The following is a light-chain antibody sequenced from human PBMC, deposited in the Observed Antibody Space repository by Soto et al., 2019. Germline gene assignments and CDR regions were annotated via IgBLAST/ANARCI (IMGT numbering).Light chain of an antibody. Sequence: SYELTQPPSVSVSPGQTASITCSGDKLGDKYACWYQQKPGQSPVLVIYQDNKRPSGIPERFSGSNSGNTATLTISGTQAMDEADYYCQAWDSSTVVFGGGIKVTVL. J-gene: IGLJ2*01. CDR1: KLGDKY. CDR3: QAWDSSTVV. CDR2: QDN. V-gene: IGLV3-1*01.